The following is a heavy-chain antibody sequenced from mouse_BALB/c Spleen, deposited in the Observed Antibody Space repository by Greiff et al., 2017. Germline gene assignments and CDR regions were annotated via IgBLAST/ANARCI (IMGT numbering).Heavy chain of an antibody. V-gene: IGHV5-17*02. CDR3: ARGDYDGYYYAMDY. CDR2: ISSGSSTI. J-gene: IGHJ4*01. Sequence: EVKLVESGGGLVQPGGSRKLPCAASGFTFSSFGMHWVRQAPEKGLEWVAYISSGSSTIYYADTVKGRFTISRDNPKNTLFLQMTSLRSEDTAMYYCARGDYDGYYYAMDYWGQGTSVTVAS. D-gene: IGHD2-4*01. CDR1: GFTFSSFG.